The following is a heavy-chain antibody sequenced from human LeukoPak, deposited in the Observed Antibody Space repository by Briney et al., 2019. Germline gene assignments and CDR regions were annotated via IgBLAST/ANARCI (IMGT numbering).Heavy chain of an antibody. CDR3: ARLKGEYDY. Sequence: ASVKVSCKATGYRFTDYYLNWLRQAPGQGPEWMGQINSDTSATQYAQKFQGRVTLTRDTSMNTVYMELSGLRFDDTAMYYCARLKGEYDYWGQGSQVTVST. J-gene: IGHJ4*02. V-gene: IGHV1-2*06. CDR2: INSDTSAT. CDR1: GYRFTDYY. D-gene: IGHD6-6*01.